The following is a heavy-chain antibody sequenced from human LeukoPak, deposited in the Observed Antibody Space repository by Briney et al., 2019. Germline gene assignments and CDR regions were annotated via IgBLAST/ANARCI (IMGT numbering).Heavy chain of an antibody. CDR2: INHSGST. V-gene: IGHV4-34*01. D-gene: IGHD3-3*01. J-gene: IGHJ4*02. CDR3: ARRNDFWSGYYATPFDY. CDR1: GGSFSGYY. Sequence: PSETLSLTCAVYGGSFSGYYWSWIRQPPGKGLEWIGEINHSGSTNYSPSLKSRVTISVDTSKNQFSLKLSSVTAADTAVYYCARRNDFWSGYYATPFDYWGQGTLVTVSS.